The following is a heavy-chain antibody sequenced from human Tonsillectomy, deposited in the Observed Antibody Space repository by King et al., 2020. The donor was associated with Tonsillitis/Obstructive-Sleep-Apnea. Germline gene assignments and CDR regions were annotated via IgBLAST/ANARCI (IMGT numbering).Heavy chain of an antibody. J-gene: IGHJ4*02. D-gene: IGHD3-3*01. Sequence: VQLVESGGGFIQPGGSLRLSCAASGFTCSSYEMNWVRQAPGKGLEWVSYIGSSGTVYYADSVKGRFTIPRDNAKNSLYLQMNSLRTEDTAVYYCARAENFWSAPFDYWGQGTLVTVSS. CDR1: GFTCSSYE. CDR3: ARAENFWSAPFDY. V-gene: IGHV3-48*03. CDR2: IGSSGTV.